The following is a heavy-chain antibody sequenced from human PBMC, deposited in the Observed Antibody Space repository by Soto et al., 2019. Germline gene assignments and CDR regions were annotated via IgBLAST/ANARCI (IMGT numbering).Heavy chain of an antibody. CDR2: IRSKSAGGTT. CDR1: GFTLSNAW. D-gene: IGHD3-3*01. J-gene: IGHJ4*02. CDR3: AKNFLEWFPPQQPDY. Sequence: GGSLRLSCAASGFTLSNAWMSWVRQAPGKGLEWIGRIRSKSAGGTTDYAAPVKDRFTISRDDSKNTVYLEMNSLRAEDTAVYYCAKNFLEWFPPQQPDYWGQGTLVTVSS. V-gene: IGHV3-15*01.